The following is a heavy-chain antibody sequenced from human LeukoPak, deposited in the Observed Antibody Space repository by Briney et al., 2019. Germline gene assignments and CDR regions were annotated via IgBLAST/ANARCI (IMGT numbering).Heavy chain of an antibody. V-gene: IGHV3-48*02. CDR2: ISSSSSTI. D-gene: IGHD4-17*01. CDR1: GFTFSSYS. Sequence: GGSLRLSCAASGFTFSSYSMNWVRQAPGKGLEWVSYISSSSSTIYYADSVKGRFTISRDNAKNSLYLQMNSLRDEDTAVYYCAGQNDDFGDYAAGNWFDPWGQGSLVTVSS. J-gene: IGHJ5*02. CDR3: AGQNDDFGDYAAGNWFDP.